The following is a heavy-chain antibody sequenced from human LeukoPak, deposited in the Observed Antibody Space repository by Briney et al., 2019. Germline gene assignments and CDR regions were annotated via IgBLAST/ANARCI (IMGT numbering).Heavy chain of an antibody. J-gene: IGHJ4*02. V-gene: IGHV5-51*01. CDR2: IYPGDSDT. CDR3: ARRGCNGGSCYAY. D-gene: IGHD2-15*01. Sequence: GESLKISCKGSGFRFTSYWIGWVRQMPGKGLEWMGIIYPGDSDTRYSPSFQGQVTISADKSISTAYLQWSSLGASDTAVYYCARRGCNGGSCYAYWGQGTLVTVSS. CDR1: GFRFTSYW.